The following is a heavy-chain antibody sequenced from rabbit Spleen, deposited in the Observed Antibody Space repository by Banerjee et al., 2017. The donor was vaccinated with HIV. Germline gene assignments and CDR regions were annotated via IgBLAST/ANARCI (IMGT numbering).Heavy chain of an antibody. D-gene: IGHD8-1*01. CDR2: IVSSSGST. J-gene: IGHJ6*01. CDR3: ARDAGTSFSTYGMDL. V-gene: IGHV1S45*01. CDR1: GFSFNSFHY. Sequence: EQVEESGGDLVKPEGSLTLTCTASGFSFNSFHYICWVRQAPGKGLELIACIVSSSGSTYYASWVNGRFTISKTSSTTVTLQMTSLTAADTATYFCARDAGTSFSTYGMDLWGPGTLVTVS.